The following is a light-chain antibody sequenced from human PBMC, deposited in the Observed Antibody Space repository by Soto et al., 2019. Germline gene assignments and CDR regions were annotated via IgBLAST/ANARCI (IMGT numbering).Light chain of an antibody. V-gene: IGKV1-33*01. J-gene: IGKJ4*01. CDR2: DAS. Sequence: DVQLTQSPSTLPASVGDRVAITCQATQNIFNYPNWFQQRPGKTPQLLISDASHLEPGVPSRFSGQRSGTDFTLIISDLQPEDFATYFCQQYEDLPLTFGGGTRVEV. CDR1: QNIFNY. CDR3: QQYEDLPLT.